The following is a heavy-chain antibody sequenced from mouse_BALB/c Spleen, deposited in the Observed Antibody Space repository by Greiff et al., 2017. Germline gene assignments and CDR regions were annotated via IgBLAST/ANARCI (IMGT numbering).Heavy chain of an antibody. CDR1: GFSLTSYG. CDR2: IWAGGST. Sequence: VQLQQSGPGLVAPSQSLSITCTVSGFSLTSYGVHWVRQPPGKGLEWLGVIWAGGSTNYNSALMSRLSISKDNSKSQVFLKMNSLQTDDTAMYYCVRGGVLRKGAMDYWGQGTSVT. V-gene: IGHV2-9*02. J-gene: IGHJ4*01. CDR3: VRGGVLRKGAMDY.